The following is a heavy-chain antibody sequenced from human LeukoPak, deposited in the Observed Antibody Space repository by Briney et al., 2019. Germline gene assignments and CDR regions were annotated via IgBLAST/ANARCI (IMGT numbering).Heavy chain of an antibody. D-gene: IGHD3-22*01. Sequence: PGGSLRLSCSASGFTFSRHGMSWVRQALGKGLEWVSSLSSAGVTAYYADSVKGRFTISRDNSKNTLSLHMSSLRAEDTAVYYCCSGYYYFDYWGQGTLVTVSS. V-gene: IGHV3-23*01. J-gene: IGHJ4*02. CDR1: GFTFSRHG. CDR2: LSSAGVTA. CDR3: CSGYYYFDY.